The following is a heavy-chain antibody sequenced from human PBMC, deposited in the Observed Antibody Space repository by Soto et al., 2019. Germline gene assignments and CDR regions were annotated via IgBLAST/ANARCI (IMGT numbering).Heavy chain of an antibody. CDR3: AKRRQGYGMDV. J-gene: IGHJ6*02. CDR2: ISYDGSNK. Sequence: PVGSLRLSCAASGFTFSSYGMHWVRQAPGKGLEWVAVISYDGSNKYYADSVKGRFTISRDNSKNTLYLQMNSLRAEDTAVYYCAKRRQGYGMDVWGQGTTVTVSS. V-gene: IGHV3-30*18. CDR1: GFTFSSYG.